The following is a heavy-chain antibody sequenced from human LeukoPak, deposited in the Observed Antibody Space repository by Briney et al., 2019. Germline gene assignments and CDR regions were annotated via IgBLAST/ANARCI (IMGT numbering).Heavy chain of an antibody. D-gene: IGHD4-23*01. CDR2: ITAYNDNT. J-gene: IGHJ3*02. Sequence: GDSVKLSCKASGYTFTSYGISWVRQAPGQGLEWMGWITAYNDNTYYAQKLQGRVTMTTDTSTSTAYMELRSLRSDDTAVYYCARRLGLRWDLQAFDIWGQGTMVTVPS. CDR1: GYTFTSYG. V-gene: IGHV1-18*01. CDR3: ARRLGLRWDLQAFDI.